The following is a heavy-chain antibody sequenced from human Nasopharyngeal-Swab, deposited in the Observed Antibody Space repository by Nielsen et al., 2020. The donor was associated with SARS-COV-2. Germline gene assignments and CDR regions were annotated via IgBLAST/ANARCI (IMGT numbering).Heavy chain of an antibody. CDR1: EFTTSRNG. D-gene: IGHD6-13*01. Sequence: GGSLRLSCAASEFTTSRNGMHWVRQAPGKGLEWVAYISSSSSTSYYADSVKGRFTISRDNSKNTLYLQMNSLGVEDTAIYYCARSPTNSWHNFEYWGQGALVTVSS. CDR2: ISSSSSTS. J-gene: IGHJ4*02. V-gene: IGHV3-48*01. CDR3: ARSPTNSWHNFEY.